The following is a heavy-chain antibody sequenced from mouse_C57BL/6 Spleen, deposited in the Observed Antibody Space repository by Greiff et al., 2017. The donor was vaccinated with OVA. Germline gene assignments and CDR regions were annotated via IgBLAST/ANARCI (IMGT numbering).Heavy chain of an antibody. CDR3: ARGANGNWFAY. CDR1: GYSITSGYY. Sequence: EVQLVESGPGLVKPSQSLSLTCSVTGYSITSGYYWNWIRQFPGNKLEWMGYISYDGSNNYNPSLKNRISITRDTSKNQFFLKLNSVTTEDTATYYCARGANGNWFAYWGQGTLVTVSA. J-gene: IGHJ3*01. D-gene: IGHD2-1*01. V-gene: IGHV3-6*01. CDR2: ISYDGSN.